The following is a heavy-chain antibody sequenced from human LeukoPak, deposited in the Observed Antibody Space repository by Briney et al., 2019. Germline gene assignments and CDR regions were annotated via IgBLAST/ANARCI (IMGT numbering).Heavy chain of an antibody. CDR1: GYTFTSYD. J-gene: IGHJ6*02. CDR3: ARDLTAVAGPPLALYGMDV. D-gene: IGHD6-19*01. CDR2: IIPILGIA. V-gene: IGHV1-69*04. Sequence: GASVKVSCKASGYTFTSYDISWVRQAPGQGLEWMGRIIPILGIANYAQKFQGRVTITADKSTSTAYMELSSLRSEDTAVYYCARDLTAVAGPPLALYGMDVWDQGTTVTVSS.